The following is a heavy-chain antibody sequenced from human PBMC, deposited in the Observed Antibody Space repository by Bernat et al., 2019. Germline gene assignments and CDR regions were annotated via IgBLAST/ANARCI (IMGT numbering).Heavy chain of an antibody. V-gene: IGHV3-23*01. J-gene: IGHJ6*02. CDR1: GFPFSVYA. Sequence: EVQLLESGGDLVQPGGSLRLSCAASGFPFSVYAMSWVRQAPGKGLEWVSAIVDSGGTTYYIDSVKGRFPISRDNSKNTLYLQMNSLRVEDTAVYFCAKDPYNSYDLDVWGQGTTVTVSS. CDR2: IVDSGGTT. CDR3: AKDPYNSYDLDV.